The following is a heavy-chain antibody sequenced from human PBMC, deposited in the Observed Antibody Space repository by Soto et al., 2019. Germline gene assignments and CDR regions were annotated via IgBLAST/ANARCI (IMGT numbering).Heavy chain of an antibody. V-gene: IGHV4-59*01. CDR1: GGSISSYY. J-gene: IGHJ4*02. D-gene: IGHD2-2*01. CDR3: ARELAYCSSTSCRTYFDY. Sequence: SETLSLTCTVSGGSISSYYWSWIRQPPGKGLEWIGYIYYSGSTNYNPSLKSRVTISVDTSKNQFSLKLSSVTAADTAAYYCARELAYCSSTSCRTYFDYWGQGTLVTVSS. CDR2: IYYSGST.